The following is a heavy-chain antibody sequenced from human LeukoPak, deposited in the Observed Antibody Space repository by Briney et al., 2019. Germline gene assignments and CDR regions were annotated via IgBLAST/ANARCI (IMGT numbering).Heavy chain of an antibody. CDR3: ARASGPYDTSGYYFAY. CDR1: GFTFSSYW. CDR2: IKQDGSQK. D-gene: IGHD3-22*01. J-gene: IGHJ4*02. Sequence: PGGSLRLSCAASGFTFSSYWMTWVRQAPGKGLEWVANIKQDGSQKYYADSVKGRFTISRDNSKNTLYLQMNSLRPEDTAVFYCARASGPYDTSGYYFAYWGQGTLVAVSS. V-gene: IGHV3-7*01.